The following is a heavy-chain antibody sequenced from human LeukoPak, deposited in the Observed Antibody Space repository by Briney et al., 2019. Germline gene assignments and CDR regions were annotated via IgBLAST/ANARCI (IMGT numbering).Heavy chain of an antibody. Sequence: GESLKISCKGSGYSFTNYWIGWVRQMPGKGLEWMGIIYPGDSDTRYSPSFQGQVTISADKSISTAYLQWSSLKASDSAMYYCARQPSSRDYGGNPLVYWGQGTLVTVSS. CDR3: ARQPSSRDYGGNPLVY. CDR2: IYPGDSDT. V-gene: IGHV5-51*01. J-gene: IGHJ4*02. D-gene: IGHD4-23*01. CDR1: GYSFTNYW.